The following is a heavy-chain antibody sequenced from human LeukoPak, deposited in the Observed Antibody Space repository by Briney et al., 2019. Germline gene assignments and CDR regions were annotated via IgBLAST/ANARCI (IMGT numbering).Heavy chain of an antibody. CDR2: ISGSGGST. Sequence: GGSLRLSCAASGFTFNSYAMSWVRQAPGKGLEWVSAISGSGGSTYYADSVKGRFTISRDNSKSTLYLQMNSLRAEDTAVYYCAKEGMLGGNYFDYWGQGTLVTVSS. V-gene: IGHV3-23*01. J-gene: IGHJ4*02. CDR1: GFTFNSYA. CDR3: AKEGMLGGNYFDY. D-gene: IGHD2-15*01.